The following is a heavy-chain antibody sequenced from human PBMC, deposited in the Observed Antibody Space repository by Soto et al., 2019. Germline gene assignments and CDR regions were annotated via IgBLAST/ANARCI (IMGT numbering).Heavy chain of an antibody. V-gene: IGHV4-4*02. CDR2: IYHSGST. CDR3: ARDTNPEYYYGSVLKRDYYGMDV. D-gene: IGHD3-10*01. J-gene: IGHJ6*02. Sequence: TETLSLTYTISGAPISGVAYDWTWVRQPPGRGLECIGEIYHSGSTNYNPSLKSRVTISVDKSKNQFSLKLSSVTAADTAVYYCARDTNPEYYYGSVLKRDYYGMDVWGQGTTVT. CDR1: GAPISGVAYD.